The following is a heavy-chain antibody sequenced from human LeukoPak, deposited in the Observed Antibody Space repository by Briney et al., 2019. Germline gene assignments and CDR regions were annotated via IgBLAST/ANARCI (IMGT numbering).Heavy chain of an antibody. J-gene: IGHJ3*02. D-gene: IGHD3-22*01. CDR2: IYTSGST. CDR1: GGSISSYY. CDR3: ARTPPMIVDAFDI. V-gene: IGHV4-4*07. Sequence: PSETLSLTCTVSGGSISSYYWSWIRRPAGRGLEWIGRIYTSGSTNYNPSLKSRVTMSAGTSKNQFSLKLSSLTAADTAVYYCARTPPMIVDAFDIWGQGTMVTVSS.